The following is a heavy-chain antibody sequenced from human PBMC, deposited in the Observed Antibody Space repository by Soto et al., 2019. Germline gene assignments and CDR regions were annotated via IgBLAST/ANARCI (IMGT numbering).Heavy chain of an antibody. D-gene: IGHD4-17*01. J-gene: IGHJ3*02. CDR3: ARGHEYGGNSDAFDI. CDR2: INAGNGNT. CDR1: GYTFTSYA. Sequence: ASVKVSCKASGYTFTSYAMHWVRQAPGQRLEWMGWINAGNGNTKYSQKFQGRVTITADKSTNTASMELRSLLSEDTAVYYCARGHEYGGNSDAFDIWGQGTVVTVSS. V-gene: IGHV1-3*01.